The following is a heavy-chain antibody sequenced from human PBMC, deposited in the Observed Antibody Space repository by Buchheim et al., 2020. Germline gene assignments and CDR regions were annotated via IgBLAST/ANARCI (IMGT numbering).Heavy chain of an antibody. J-gene: IGHJ4*02. CDR3: ARETLDSSWGEYYFDY. CDR1: GGSISSGGYS. V-gene: IGHV4-30-2*01. CDR2: IYHSGST. Sequence: QVQLQESGPGLVKPSQTLSLTCAVSGGSISSGGYSWSWIRQPPGKGLEWIGYIYHSGSTYYNPSLKSRVTISVDRSKNQFSLKLSSVTAADTAVYYCARETLDSSWGEYYFDYWGQGTL. D-gene: IGHD3-22*01.